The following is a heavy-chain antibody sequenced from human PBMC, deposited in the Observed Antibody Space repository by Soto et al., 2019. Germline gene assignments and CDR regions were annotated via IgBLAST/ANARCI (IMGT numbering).Heavy chain of an antibody. D-gene: IGHD3-3*01. J-gene: IGHJ5*02. CDR1: GGSISSGDYY. Sequence: SETLSLTCTVSGGSISSGDYYWSWIRQPPGKGLEWIGYIYYSGSTYYNPSLKSRVTISVDTSKNQFSLKLSSVTAADTAVYYCARDEGSAKYYDFWSGYYMAHLWGQGTLVTVSS. V-gene: IGHV4-30-4*01. CDR2: IYYSGST. CDR3: ARDEGSAKYYDFWSGYYMAHL.